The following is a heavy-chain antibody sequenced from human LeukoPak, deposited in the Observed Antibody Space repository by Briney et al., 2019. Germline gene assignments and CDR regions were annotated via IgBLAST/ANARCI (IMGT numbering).Heavy chain of an antibody. Sequence: PSETLSLTCTVSGGSIISSSYYWGWIRQPPGKGLEWIGSIYYSGSTYYNPSLKSRVTISVDTSKNQFSLKLSSVTAADTAVYYCARRAAVAGIYHYWGQGTLVTVSS. J-gene: IGHJ4*02. CDR3: ARRAAVAGIYHY. CDR1: GGSIISSSYY. V-gene: IGHV4-39*01. D-gene: IGHD6-19*01. CDR2: IYYSGST.